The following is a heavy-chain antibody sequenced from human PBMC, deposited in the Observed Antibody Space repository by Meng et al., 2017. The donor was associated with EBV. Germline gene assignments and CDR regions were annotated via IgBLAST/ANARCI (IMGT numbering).Heavy chain of an antibody. D-gene: IGHD3-16*01. CDR1: GFIFRDSA. CDR3: WGDLNYGSY. J-gene: IGHJ4*02. Sequence: VHPGGSGGRLVPPGGSLKLSCGASGFIFRDSAMHWVRQASGKGLEWVGRVETKASKYATAYAAPVKGRFSVSRDDSKNMVFLEMNSLKTEDTARYYCWGDLNYGSYWGQGTLVTVSS. CDR2: VETKASKYAT. V-gene: IGHV3-73*01.